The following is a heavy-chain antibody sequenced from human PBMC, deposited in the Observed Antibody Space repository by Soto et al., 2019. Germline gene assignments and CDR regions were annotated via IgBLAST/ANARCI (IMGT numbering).Heavy chain of an antibody. CDR1: GGSFSGYY. Sequence: LSLTCAVYGGSFSGYYWSWIRQPPGKGLEWIGEINHSGSTNYNPSLKSRVTISVDTSKNQFSLKLSSVTAADTAVYYCARGLTYYDFWSGPQPSNWFDPWGQGTPVTV. CDR3: ARGLTYYDFWSGPQPSNWFDP. V-gene: IGHV4-34*01. J-gene: IGHJ5*02. CDR2: INHSGST. D-gene: IGHD3-3*01.